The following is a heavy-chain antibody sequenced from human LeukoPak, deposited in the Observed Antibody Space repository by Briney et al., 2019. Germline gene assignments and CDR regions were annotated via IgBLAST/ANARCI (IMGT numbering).Heavy chain of an antibody. J-gene: IGHJ4*02. CDR1: GFSFSIFA. CDR2: MSSNGGST. V-gene: IGHV3-64*02. Sequence: GVSLRLSCAASGFSFSIFAMHWVRQAPGKRLEYVSAMSSNGGSTYYADSVKGRFTISRDNSKNTLYLQMGSLRPEDMAVYYCVRWGYYSNYDYWGQGTLVTVSS. D-gene: IGHD4-11*01. CDR3: VRWGYYSNYDY.